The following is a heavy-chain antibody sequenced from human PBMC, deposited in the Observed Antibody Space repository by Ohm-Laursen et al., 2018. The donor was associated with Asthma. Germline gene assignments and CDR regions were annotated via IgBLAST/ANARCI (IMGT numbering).Heavy chain of an antibody. J-gene: IGHJ4*02. D-gene: IGHD5-18*01. V-gene: IGHV4-59*01. CDR2: IYYSGST. CDR1: GGSISSYY. CDR3: ARDRGYSYGLDY. Sequence: GTLSLTCTVSGGSISSYYWSWIRQPPGKGLEWIGYIYYSGSTNYNHSLKSRVTISVDTSKNQFSLKLSSVTAADTAVYYCARDRGYSYGLDYWDQGTLVTVSS.